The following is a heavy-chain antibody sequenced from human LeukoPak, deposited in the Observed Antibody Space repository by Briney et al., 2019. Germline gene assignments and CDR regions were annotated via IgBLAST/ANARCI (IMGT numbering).Heavy chain of an antibody. CDR1: GFTFSSYW. Sequence: GGSLRLSCAASGFTFSSYWMSWVRQAPGKGLEWVANIKQDGSEKYYVDSVKGRFTISRDNAKNSLYLQMNSLRAEDTAVYYCARGFIWLGADYYDSSGYYDYWGQGTLVTVSS. J-gene: IGHJ4*02. CDR2: IKQDGSEK. CDR3: ARGFIWLGADYYDSSGYYDY. V-gene: IGHV3-7*01. D-gene: IGHD3-22*01.